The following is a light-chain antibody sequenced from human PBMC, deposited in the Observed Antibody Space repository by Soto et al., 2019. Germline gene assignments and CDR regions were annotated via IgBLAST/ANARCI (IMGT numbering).Light chain of an antibody. CDR1: QSVGSNY. Sequence: VLTQSPGTLTLYPGEIATLSCRASQSVGSNYLAWYQQKPGQAPRLLIYGASSRATGIADRFSGSGSGTDFTLTISRLEPEDFALYYCQQYGYSPITFGQGTLLEIK. V-gene: IGKV3-20*01. CDR3: QQYGYSPIT. CDR2: GAS. J-gene: IGKJ5*01.